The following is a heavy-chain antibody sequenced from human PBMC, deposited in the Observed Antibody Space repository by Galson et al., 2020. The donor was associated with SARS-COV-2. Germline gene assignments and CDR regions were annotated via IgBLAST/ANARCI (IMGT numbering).Heavy chain of an antibody. D-gene: IGHD3-10*01. V-gene: IGHV4-61*03. J-gene: IGHJ5*02. Sequence: ETSETLSLTCTVSGAPVSGGSSGSDYWSWLRQSPGKGLEWIGDIYYTGNTHYNPSLKSSVTISINPAKNHVSLKLASATAADTAVYYCAREDDGSASYNNGFDPWGQGTLVTVSS. CDR2: IYYTGNT. CDR1: GAPVSGGSSGSDY. CDR3: AREDDGSASYNNGFDP.